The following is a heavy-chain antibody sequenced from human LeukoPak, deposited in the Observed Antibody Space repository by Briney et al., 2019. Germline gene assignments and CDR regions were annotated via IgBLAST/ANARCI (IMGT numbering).Heavy chain of an antibody. V-gene: IGHV1-18*01. CDR1: GYTFSSHG. J-gene: IGHJ3*02. Sequence: ASVKVSCKTSGYTFSSHGISWVRQAPGQGLEWMGWISAYDGDTNYAQKLQGRITMTTDTSTSTAYMDLRSLRSDDTAVYYCARDSAGIASAGTGDAFDIWGQGTMVTVSS. CDR3: ARDSAGIASAGTGDAFDI. D-gene: IGHD6-13*01. CDR2: ISAYDGDT.